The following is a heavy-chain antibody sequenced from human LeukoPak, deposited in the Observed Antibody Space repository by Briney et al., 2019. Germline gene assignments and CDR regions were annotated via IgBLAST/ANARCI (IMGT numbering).Heavy chain of an antibody. J-gene: IGHJ6*03. CDR2: ITSSSSYT. Sequence: PGGSLRLSCAAPGITFSNYNMNWVRQAPGKGLEWISSITSSSSYTFYADSMKGRFTISRDNAKNSLYLQMNSLRVEDTAIYYCARDPYNGAYSEGYYYYYMDVWGKGTTVTVSS. D-gene: IGHD1-1*01. CDR3: ARDPYNGAYSEGYYYYYMDV. CDR1: GITFSNYN. V-gene: IGHV3-21*01.